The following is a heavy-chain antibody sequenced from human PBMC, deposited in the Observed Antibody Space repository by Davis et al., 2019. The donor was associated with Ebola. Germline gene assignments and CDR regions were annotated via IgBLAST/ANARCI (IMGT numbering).Heavy chain of an antibody. Sequence: SETLSLTCAVYGGSFSGYYWSWIRQPPGKGLEWIGEINHSGSTNYNPSLKSRVTMSVDTSKNQFSLKLSSATAADTAVYYCARMKVLLRFGTLDYWGQGTLVTVSS. CDR1: GGSFSGYY. CDR2: INHSGST. CDR3: ARMKVLLRFGTLDY. J-gene: IGHJ4*02. D-gene: IGHD3-10*01. V-gene: IGHV4-34*01.